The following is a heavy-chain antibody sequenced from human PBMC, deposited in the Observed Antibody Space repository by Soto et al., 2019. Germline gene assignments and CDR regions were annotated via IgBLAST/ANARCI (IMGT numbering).Heavy chain of an antibody. CDR3: ARAGVSDTAMVGYYYGMDV. Sequence: SETLSLTCTVSGGSISSYYWSWIRQPPGKGLEWIGYIYYSGSTNYNPSLKSRVTISVDTSKNQFSLKLSSVTAADTAVYYCARAGVSDTAMVGYYYGMDVWGQGTTVTVSS. J-gene: IGHJ6*02. D-gene: IGHD5-18*01. CDR1: GGSISSYY. V-gene: IGHV4-59*01. CDR2: IYYSGST.